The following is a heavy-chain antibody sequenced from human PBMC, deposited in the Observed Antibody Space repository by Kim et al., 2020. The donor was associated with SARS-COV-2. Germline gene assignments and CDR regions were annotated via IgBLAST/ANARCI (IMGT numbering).Heavy chain of an antibody. CDR1: GFTFSSYD. Sequence: GGSLRLSCAASGFTFSSYDMHWVRQATGKGLEWVSAIGTAGDTYYPGSVKGRFTISRENAKNSLYLQMNSLRAGDTAVYYCARGGMKEYYFDYWGQGTLVTVSS. D-gene: IGHD1-20*01. CDR3: ARGGMKEYYFDY. CDR2: IGTAGDT. V-gene: IGHV3-13*04. J-gene: IGHJ4*02.